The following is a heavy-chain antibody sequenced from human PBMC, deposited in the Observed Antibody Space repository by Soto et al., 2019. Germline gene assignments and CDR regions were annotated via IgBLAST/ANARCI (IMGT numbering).Heavy chain of an antibody. V-gene: IGHV3-11*01. CDR2: ITSSGSST. D-gene: IGHD2-15*01. CDR3: ASGRSSSYPSFDF. Sequence: QVQVVESGGGLVKPGGSLRLSCAGSGFTFSDYYMSWIRQAPGQGLEWVSYITSSGSSTYYVDSVKGRFTISRDNDKNSLYLQMNSRRAEDTAVYYCASGRSSSYPSFDFWGQGTMVTVSS. J-gene: IGHJ4*02. CDR1: GFTFSDYY.